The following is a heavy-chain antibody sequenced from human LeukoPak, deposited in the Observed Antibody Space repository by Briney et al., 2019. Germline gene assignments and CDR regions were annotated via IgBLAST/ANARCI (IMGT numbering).Heavy chain of an antibody. CDR3: ARAVVVAATRLSWFDP. CDR2: IYTSGST. D-gene: IGHD2-15*01. Sequence: SSETLSLTCTVSGGSISSYYWSWIRQPAGKGLEWIGRIYTSGSTNYNPSLKSRVTMSVDTSKNQFSLKLSSVTAADTAVYYCARAVVVAATRLSWFDPWGQGTLVTVSS. CDR1: GGSISSYY. V-gene: IGHV4-4*07. J-gene: IGHJ5*02.